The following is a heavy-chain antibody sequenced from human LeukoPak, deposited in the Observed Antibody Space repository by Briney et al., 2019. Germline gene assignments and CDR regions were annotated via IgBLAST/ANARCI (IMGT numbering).Heavy chain of an antibody. CDR3: ARAFGGSYYFQYYFDY. V-gene: IGHV3-21*01. CDR2: ISSSSSYI. Sequence: GGSLRLSCAASGFTFSSYSMNWVRQAPGKGLEWISSISSSSSYIYYADSVKGRFTISRDNAKNSLYLQMNSLRAEDTAVYYCARAFGGSYYFQYYFDYWGQGTLVTVSS. J-gene: IGHJ4*02. CDR1: GFTFSSYS. D-gene: IGHD1-26*01.